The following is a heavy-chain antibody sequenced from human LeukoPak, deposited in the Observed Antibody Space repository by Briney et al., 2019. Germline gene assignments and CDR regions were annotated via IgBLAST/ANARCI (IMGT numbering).Heavy chain of an antibody. CDR1: GYTFTGYY. D-gene: IGHD3-10*01. CDR2: INPNSGGT. V-gene: IGHV1-2*02. J-gene: IGHJ6*02. CDR3: ARVPEKEMAVLLWFGELHAPSYYYYGMGV. Sequence: ASVKVSCKASGYTFTGYYMHWVRQAPGQGLEWMGWINPNSGGTNYAQKFQGRVTMTRDTSISTAYMELSRLRSDDTAVYYCARVPEKEMAVLLWFGELHAPSYYYYGMGVWGQGTTVTVSS.